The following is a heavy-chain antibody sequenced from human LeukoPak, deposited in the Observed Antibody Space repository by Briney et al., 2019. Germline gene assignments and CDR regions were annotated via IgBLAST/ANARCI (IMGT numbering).Heavy chain of an antibody. V-gene: IGHV3-21*01. Sequence: GGSLRLSCAASGFTFSSYSMNWVRQAPGKGLEWVSSISSSSSYIYYADSVKGRFTISRDNAKNSLYLQMNSLRAEDTAVYYCARDRDFLGSGWSNSFDYWGQGTLVTVSS. J-gene: IGHJ4*02. D-gene: IGHD6-19*01. CDR3: ARDRDFLGSGWSNSFDY. CDR1: GFTFSSYS. CDR2: ISSSSSYI.